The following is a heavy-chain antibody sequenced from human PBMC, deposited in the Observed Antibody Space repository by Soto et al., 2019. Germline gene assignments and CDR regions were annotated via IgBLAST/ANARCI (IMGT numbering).Heavy chain of an antibody. D-gene: IGHD3-16*01. V-gene: IGHV5-51*01. CDR1: GYSFSTYW. Sequence: GESLNISCTCSGYSFSTYWIAWVRQMPGKGLAWMGIIYPGDSDTRYSPSFQGQVTIAADTSTKTASLQWTSLKASDTAIYDCARLQQFQWVGALTSRSYYFNYWGPGTLVTVSS. CDR3: ARLQQFQWVGALTSRSYYFNY. CDR2: IYPGDSDT. J-gene: IGHJ4*02.